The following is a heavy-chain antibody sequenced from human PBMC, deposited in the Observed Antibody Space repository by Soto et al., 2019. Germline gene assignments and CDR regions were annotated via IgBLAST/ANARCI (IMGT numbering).Heavy chain of an antibody. Sequence: GGSLRLSCAASGLTVSSSYMSWVRQAPGKGLEWVSGISGSGGSTYFADSVEGRFTISRDNSNNTLYLQMNSLRAEDTAIYYCAKAPQIRSLSRDWFDPWGQGTLVTVSS. CDR2: ISGSGGST. CDR3: AKAPQIRSLSRDWFDP. CDR1: GLTVSSSY. D-gene: IGHD6-13*01. V-gene: IGHV3-23*01. J-gene: IGHJ5*02.